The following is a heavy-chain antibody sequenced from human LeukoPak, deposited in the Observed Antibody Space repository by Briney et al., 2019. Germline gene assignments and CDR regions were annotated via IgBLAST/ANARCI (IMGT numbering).Heavy chain of an antibody. J-gene: IGHJ6*02. V-gene: IGHV4-59*11. CDR2: IHYRGKA. CDR3: ARFGVDYDMDV. Sequence: PSETLSLTCTVSGGSISRHYWTWVRQPPGEGLEWIGQIHYRGKADYNPSLRSRITISVDTAKNQMSLKVTSVSAADTGVYYCARFGVDYDMDVWGQGTTVTV. CDR1: GGSISRHY. D-gene: IGHD3-16*01.